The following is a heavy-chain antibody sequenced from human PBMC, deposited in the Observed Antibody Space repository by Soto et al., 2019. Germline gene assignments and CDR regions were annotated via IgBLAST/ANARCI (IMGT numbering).Heavy chain of an antibody. CDR1: GFTFSSHG. CDR3: AKGWGYGSSGWSFDY. Sequence: QVQLVESGGGVVQPGRSLRLSCAASGFTFSSHGMHWVRQAPGKGLEWVAVISNDGSNKYYADSVKGRFTISRDNSKNTLYLHMDSLRAEDEAVYYCAKGWGYGSSGWSFDYWGQGTLVTVSS. CDR2: ISNDGSNK. D-gene: IGHD3-22*01. V-gene: IGHV3-30*18. J-gene: IGHJ4*02.